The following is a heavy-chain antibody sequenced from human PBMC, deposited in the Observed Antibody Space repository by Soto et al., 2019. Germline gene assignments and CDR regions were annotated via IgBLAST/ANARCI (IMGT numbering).Heavy chain of an antibody. Sequence: EVQLVESGGDLVQRGGSLRLSCAASGFDVSNTDMSWVRQAPGKGLEWVSVIYSGGYTNYADSVKGRFIVSRDSPKNTLYLQMDSLRAEDTAVYYCAREVIIVIAAPEYYFDYWGQGTLVTVSS. V-gene: IGHV3-66*01. D-gene: IGHD3-10*01. CDR3: AREVIIVIAAPEYYFDY. CDR1: GFDVSNTD. CDR2: IYSGGYT. J-gene: IGHJ4*02.